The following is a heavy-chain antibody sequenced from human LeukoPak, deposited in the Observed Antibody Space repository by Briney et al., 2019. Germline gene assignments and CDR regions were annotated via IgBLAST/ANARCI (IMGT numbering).Heavy chain of an antibody. Sequence: PGRSLRLSCAASGFTFSDYYMAWIRQAPGKGLNWVSYISGSGTITYYADPLKGRFTISRDNAKNSLFLQMDSLRAEDTAVYYCVRILEGYSYYMDAWGKGTTVIVSS. CDR3: VRILEGYSYYMDA. CDR1: GFTFSDYY. J-gene: IGHJ6*03. V-gene: IGHV3-11*04. CDR2: ISGSGTIT.